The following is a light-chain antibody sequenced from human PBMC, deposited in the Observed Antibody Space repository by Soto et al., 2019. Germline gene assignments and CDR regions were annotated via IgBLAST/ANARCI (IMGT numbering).Light chain of an antibody. V-gene: IGKV3-11*01. CDR1: QSVSSH. J-gene: IGKJ1*01. CDR2: DAS. CDR3: HPYGSSRT. Sequence: EIVLTQSPGTLSLSPGERATLSCRASQSVSSHLAWYQQKPGQAPRLLIYDASKRPTGIPARFSGSGSGTDFTLTISSLEPEDFAVYYCHPYGSSRTFGQGTKVDIK.